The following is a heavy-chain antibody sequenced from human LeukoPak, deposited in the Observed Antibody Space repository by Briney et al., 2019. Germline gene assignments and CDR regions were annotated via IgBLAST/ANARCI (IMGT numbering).Heavy chain of an antibody. Sequence: ASVKVSCKASGGTFSSYAISWVRQAPGQGLEWMGRIIPILGIANYAQKFQDRVTITADESTTTAYMELSSLRSEDTAIYYCARAPSDYYASARNRFFDSWGQGTLVTVSS. CDR3: ARAPSDYYASARNRFFDS. CDR1: GGTFSSYA. CDR2: IIPILGIA. J-gene: IGHJ4*02. V-gene: IGHV1-69*04. D-gene: IGHD3-10*01.